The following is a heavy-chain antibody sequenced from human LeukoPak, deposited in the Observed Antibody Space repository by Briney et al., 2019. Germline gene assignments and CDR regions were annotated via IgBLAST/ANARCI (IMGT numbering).Heavy chain of an antibody. D-gene: IGHD3-22*01. CDR1: GFSFSDFY. CDR3: ARASAYPPYYYDSSGFAYGLDV. CDR2: ISTSSGST. J-gene: IGHJ6*02. V-gene: IGHV3-11*05. Sequence: GGSLRLSCAASGFSFSDFYMSWIRQAPGKGLEWVSYISTSSGSTNYAVSVKDRFNISRDNAKNSLYLQMNRLRAEDTAVYYCARASAYPPYYYDSSGFAYGLDVWGQGTTVTVCS.